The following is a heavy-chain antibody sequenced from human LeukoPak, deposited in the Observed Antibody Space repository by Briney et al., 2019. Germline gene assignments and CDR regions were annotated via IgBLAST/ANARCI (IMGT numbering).Heavy chain of an antibody. CDR1: GGSFSSGSYY. Sequence: SETLSLTCTVSGGSFSSGSYYWNWIRQPAGKGREWIGRIYTSGSTNYNPSLKSRVTISVDTSRNQFSLKLSSVTAADTAMYYCARGRTGDTFDIWGQGTMVTVSS. V-gene: IGHV4-61*02. D-gene: IGHD1/OR15-1a*01. J-gene: IGHJ3*02. CDR2: IYTSGST. CDR3: ARGRTGDTFDI.